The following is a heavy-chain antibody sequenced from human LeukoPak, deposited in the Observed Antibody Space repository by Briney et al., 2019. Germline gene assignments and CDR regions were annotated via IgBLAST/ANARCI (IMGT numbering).Heavy chain of an antibody. V-gene: IGHV3-21*01. CDR3: ARRTSIAVASTPAFDI. CDR2: ISGSRNYI. D-gene: IGHD6-19*01. J-gene: IGHJ3*02. CDR1: GFTFSSYS. Sequence: GGSVRLSCAASGFTFSSYSMNWVRQAPGKGLEWVSSISGSRNYIYYADSVKGRFTISRDNAKNSLYLQMNSLRAEDTAVYYCARRTSIAVASTPAFDIWGQGTMVTVSS.